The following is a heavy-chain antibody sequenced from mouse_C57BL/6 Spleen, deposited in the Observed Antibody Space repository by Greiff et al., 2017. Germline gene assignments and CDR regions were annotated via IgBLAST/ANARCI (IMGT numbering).Heavy chain of an antibody. CDR2: ISSGGSYT. Sequence: DVKLVESGGDLVKPGGSLKLSCAASGFTFSSYGMSWVRQTPDKRLEWVATISSGGSYTYYPDSVKGRFTISRDNAKNTLYLQMSSLKSEDTAMYYCARHTTVVAKEAWFAYWGQGTLVTVSA. CDR3: ARHTTVVAKEAWFAY. D-gene: IGHD1-1*01. CDR1: GFTFSSYG. J-gene: IGHJ3*01. V-gene: IGHV5-6*02.